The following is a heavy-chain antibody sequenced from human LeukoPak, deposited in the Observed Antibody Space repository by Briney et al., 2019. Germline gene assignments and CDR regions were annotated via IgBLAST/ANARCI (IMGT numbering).Heavy chain of an antibody. V-gene: IGHV3-7*03. J-gene: IGHJ4*02. CDR3: AKGYSFGDN. CDR2: IKQEGNEK. Sequence: PGGSLRLSCAASGFTISSSWMSWVRQAPGKGLEWVANIKQEGNEKYYADSVKGRFTISRDNAKNSLYLQMNSLRADDTGVYYCAKGYSFGDNWGQGPWSPSPQ. CDR1: GFTISSSW. D-gene: IGHD2-15*01.